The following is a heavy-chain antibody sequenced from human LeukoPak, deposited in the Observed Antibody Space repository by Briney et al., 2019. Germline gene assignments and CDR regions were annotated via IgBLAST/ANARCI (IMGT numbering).Heavy chain of an antibody. CDR1: GFTFSTYA. Sequence: PGGSLRLSCAASGFTFSTYALTWVRQAPGKGLEWVSTIGGSGGVTYYADSVKGRFTISRDNSKNTLYLQMNSLRAADTAVYYCAKDGRGGDCTSASCTNWFGPWGQGTLVTVSS. CDR3: AKDGRGGDCTSASCTNWFGP. D-gene: IGHD2-2*01. CDR2: IGGSGGVT. J-gene: IGHJ5*02. V-gene: IGHV3-23*01.